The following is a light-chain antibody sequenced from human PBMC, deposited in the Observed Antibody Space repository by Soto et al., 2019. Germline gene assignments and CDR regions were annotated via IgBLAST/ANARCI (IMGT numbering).Light chain of an antibody. CDR1: QSVSSSH. Sequence: ETVLTQSPGTLSLSPGERATLSCRASQSVSSSHLTWYQQKPGQAPRLLIYGASSRATGIPDRFSGSGSGTDFTLTISRLKPEDFALYYCQQFASSPWTFGQGTKVEIK. V-gene: IGKV3-20*01. J-gene: IGKJ1*01. CDR3: QQFASSPWT. CDR2: GAS.